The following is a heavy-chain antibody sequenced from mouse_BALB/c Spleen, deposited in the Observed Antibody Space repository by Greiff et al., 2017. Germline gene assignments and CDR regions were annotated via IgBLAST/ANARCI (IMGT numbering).Heavy chain of an antibody. CDR2: ISSGGST. CDR1: GFTFSSYA. Sequence: EVQLVESGGGLVKPGGSLKLSCAASGFTFSSYAMSWVRQTPEKRLEWVASISSGGSTYYPDSVKGRFTISRDNARNILYLQMSSLRSEDTAMYYCAREGNRYFDVWGAGTTVTVSS. V-gene: IGHV5-6-5*01. CDR3: AREGNRYFDV. J-gene: IGHJ1*01.